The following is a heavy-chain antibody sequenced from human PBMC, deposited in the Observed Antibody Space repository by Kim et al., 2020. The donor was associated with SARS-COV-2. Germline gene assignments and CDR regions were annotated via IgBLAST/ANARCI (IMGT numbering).Heavy chain of an antibody. J-gene: IGHJ4*02. Sequence: NTKYSQKFQGRVTITRDTSASTAYMELSSLRSEDTAVYYCARDSGKGFDYWGQGTLVTVSS. V-gene: IGHV1-3*01. CDR3: ARDSGKGFDY. D-gene: IGHD6-25*01. CDR2: NT.